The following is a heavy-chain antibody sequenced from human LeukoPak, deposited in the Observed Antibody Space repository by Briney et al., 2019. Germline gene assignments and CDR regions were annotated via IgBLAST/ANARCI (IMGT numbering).Heavy chain of an antibody. J-gene: IGHJ6*04. Sequence: SETLSLTCAVSGYSISSGYYWGWIRQPPGKGLEWIGSIYHSGSTYYNPSLKSRVTISVDTSKNQFSLKLSSVTAADTAVYYCARDDPFGELPAYGMDVWGKGTTVTVSS. V-gene: IGHV4-38-2*02. CDR1: GYSISSGYY. D-gene: IGHD3-10*01. CDR3: ARDDPFGELPAYGMDV. CDR2: IYHSGST.